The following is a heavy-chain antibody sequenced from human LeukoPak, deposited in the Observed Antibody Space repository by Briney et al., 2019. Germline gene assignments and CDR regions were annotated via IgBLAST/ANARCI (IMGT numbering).Heavy chain of an antibody. V-gene: IGHV3-48*04. CDR1: GYTFSSYN. J-gene: IGHJ4*02. D-gene: IGHD6-19*01. Sequence: PGGSLRLSCAASGYTFSSYNMNWVRQAPGRGLEWVLYISSKSCNIYYADTLKGRFTISRNNAKNTLYLQMNSLRAQDTAVLYCASVIAVAEYDYWGQGTLVTVSS. CDR2: ISSKSCNI. CDR3: ASVIAVAEYDY.